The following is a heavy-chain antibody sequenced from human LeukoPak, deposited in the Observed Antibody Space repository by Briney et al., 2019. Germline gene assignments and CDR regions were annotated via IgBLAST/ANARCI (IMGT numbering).Heavy chain of an antibody. CDR2: IYYSGST. CDR1: GGSISSYY. J-gene: IGHJ6*02. D-gene: IGHD1-1*01. CDR3: ARRAQVQLERGKYYYYYYGMDV. V-gene: IGHV4-59*08. Sequence: SETLSLTRTVSGGSISSYYWSWIRQPPGKGLEWIGYIYYSGSTNYNPSLKSRVTISVDTSKNQFSLKLSSVTAADTAVYYCARRAQVQLERGKYYYYYYGMDVWGQGTTVTVSS.